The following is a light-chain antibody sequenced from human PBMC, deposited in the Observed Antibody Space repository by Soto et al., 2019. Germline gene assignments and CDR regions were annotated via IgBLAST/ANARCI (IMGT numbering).Light chain of an antibody. Sequence: DIQLTQSPSFLSASVGDRVTITCRASQGISSYLAWYQQKPGKAPNLLIYATSTLQSGVPSRFSGSGSGTEVTLTISSLQPEDFGIYYCQQVNSYPREFIFGGGTKVEIK. CDR2: ATS. CDR1: QGISSY. J-gene: IGKJ4*01. CDR3: QQVNSYPREFI. V-gene: IGKV1-9*01.